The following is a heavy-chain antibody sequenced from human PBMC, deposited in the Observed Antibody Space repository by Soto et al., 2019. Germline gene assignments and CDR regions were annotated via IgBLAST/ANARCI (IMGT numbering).Heavy chain of an antibody. Sequence: GGSLRLSCAASGFTFSGFAMSWVRQAPGRGLEWVSGISGTGEHTYYADSVKGRFTISRDNSKNTLYLQVNSLRAEDTAIYYCAKLRQYDTAWLFYFDYWGQGSRVTVSS. J-gene: IGHJ4*02. CDR2: ISGTGEHT. D-gene: IGHD2-21*02. CDR1: GFTFSGFA. V-gene: IGHV3-23*01. CDR3: AKLRQYDTAWLFYFDY.